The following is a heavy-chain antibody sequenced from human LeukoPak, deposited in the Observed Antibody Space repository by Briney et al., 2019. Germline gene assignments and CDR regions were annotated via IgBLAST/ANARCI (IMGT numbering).Heavy chain of an antibody. D-gene: IGHD3-10*01. CDR1: GYTFTDDY. CDR2: INVNSGGT. CDR3: ARDLFYSVSGTYYNVGRVFNY. J-gene: IGHJ4*02. V-gene: IGHV1-2*02. Sequence: ASLKVSCKASGYTFTDDYIHWVRQAPGQGPEWMGWINVNSGGTNYAQKFYARVTMTRDTSISTAYMELSRLRSDDTAVYYCARDLFYSVSGTYYNVGRVFNYWGQGTLVTVSS.